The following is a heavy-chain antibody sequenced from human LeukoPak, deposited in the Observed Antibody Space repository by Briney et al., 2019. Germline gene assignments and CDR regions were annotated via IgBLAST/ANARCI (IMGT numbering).Heavy chain of an antibody. CDR3: AKDIERTTVTTTYAFDI. CDR1: GFTFSSYS. D-gene: IGHD4-17*01. Sequence: GGSLRLSCAASGFTFSSYSMNWVRQAPGKGLEWVSSISSSSSYIYYADSVKGRFTISRDNAKNSLYLQMNSLRAEDTALYYCAKDIERTTVTTTYAFDIWGQGTMVTVSS. J-gene: IGHJ3*02. CDR2: ISSSSSYI. V-gene: IGHV3-21*04.